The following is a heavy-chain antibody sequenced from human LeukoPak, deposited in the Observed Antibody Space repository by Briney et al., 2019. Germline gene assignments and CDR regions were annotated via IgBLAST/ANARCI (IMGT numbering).Heavy chain of an antibody. CDR3: AKEDSW. J-gene: IGHJ4*02. CDR2: ISYDGSNK. CDR1: GFTFSSYG. V-gene: IGHV3-30*18. Sequence: PGGSLRLSCAASGFTFSSYGMHWVRQAPGKGLEWVAVISYDGSNKYYADSVKGRFTISRDNSKNTQYLQMNSLRAEDTAVYYCAKEDSWWGQGTLVTVSS.